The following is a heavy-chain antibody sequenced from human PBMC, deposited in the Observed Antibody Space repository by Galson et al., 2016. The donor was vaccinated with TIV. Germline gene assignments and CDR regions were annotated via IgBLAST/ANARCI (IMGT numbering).Heavy chain of an antibody. Sequence: PALVKPTQTLTLACTFSGFSLSTSGVAVGWIRQPPGKALEWLALVYGDDGQRYSPSLKSRLTITKDTSKNQVVVTMANMDPVDTATYYCAHTVADYSDSSGWVDYFDYWGQGTLVTVSS. CDR3: AHTVADYSDSSGWVDYFDY. J-gene: IGHJ4*02. D-gene: IGHD3-22*01. V-gene: IGHV2-5*02. CDR1: GFSLSTSGVA. CDR2: VYGDDGQ.